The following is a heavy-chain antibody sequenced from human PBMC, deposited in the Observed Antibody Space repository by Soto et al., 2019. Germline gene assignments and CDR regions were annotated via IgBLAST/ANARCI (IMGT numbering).Heavy chain of an antibody. CDR2: FHNSGRT. D-gene: IGHD5-12*01. CDR3: ARHNWGGTGYADFFDY. V-gene: IGHV4-59*08. J-gene: IGHJ4*02. Sequence: QVQLQESGPGLVKPSETLSLTCSVSGGSISGYYWSWIRQPPGKGLEWVGYFHNSGRTNYNPSLKSRVTISVDSSKSQFSLTLTSVTAADMAVYYWARHNWGGTGYADFFDYWGPGTLVTVSS. CDR1: GGSISGYY.